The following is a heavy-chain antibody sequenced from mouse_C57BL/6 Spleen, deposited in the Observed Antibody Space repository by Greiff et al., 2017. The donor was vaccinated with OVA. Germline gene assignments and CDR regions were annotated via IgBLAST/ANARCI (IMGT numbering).Heavy chain of an antibody. CDR2: INPNNGGT. Sequence: VQLQQSGPELVKPGASVKISCKASGYTFTDYYMNWVKQSHGKSLEWIGDINPNNGGTSYNQKFKGKATLTVDKSSSTAYMELRSLTSEDSAVYYCARGYGSGAYWGQGTLVTVSA. V-gene: IGHV1-26*01. CDR1: GYTFTDYY. J-gene: IGHJ3*01. CDR3: ARGYGSGAY. D-gene: IGHD1-1*01.